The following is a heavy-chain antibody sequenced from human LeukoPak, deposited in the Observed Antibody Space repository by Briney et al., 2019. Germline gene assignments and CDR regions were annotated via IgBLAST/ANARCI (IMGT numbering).Heavy chain of an antibody. V-gene: IGHV3-23*01. CDR2: ISGSGGST. CDR1: GFTFSSYG. D-gene: IGHD6-6*01. Sequence: GGSLRLSCAASGFTFSSYGMSWVRQAPGKGLEWVSAISGSGGSTYYADSVKGRFTISRDNSKNTLYLQMNSLRAEDTAVYYCAKDRPYSSSPYYYYGMDVWGQGTTVTVSS. CDR3: AKDRPYSSSPYYYYGMDV. J-gene: IGHJ6*02.